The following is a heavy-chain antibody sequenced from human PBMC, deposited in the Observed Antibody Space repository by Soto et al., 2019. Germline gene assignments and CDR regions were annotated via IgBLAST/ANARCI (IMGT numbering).Heavy chain of an antibody. J-gene: IGHJ5*02. CDR2: INVGNGNT. CDR3: AIEKWASRSRWLDP. V-gene: IGHV1-3*01. CDR1: GYTYISYS. Sequence: ASVKVSCKASGYTYISYSMHWVRQAPGQRLEWMGWINVGNGNTKYSQNLQGRVTIYQDTSASTAYMELSSLTSEDTAVYYCAIEKWASRSRWLDPWGQGTLVPVSS. D-gene: IGHD1-26*01.